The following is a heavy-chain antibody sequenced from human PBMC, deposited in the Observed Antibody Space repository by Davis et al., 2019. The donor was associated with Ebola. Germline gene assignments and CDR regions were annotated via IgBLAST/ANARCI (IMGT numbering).Heavy chain of an antibody. CDR3: ARDLLPPRELSNYYYYYGMDV. D-gene: IGHD3-16*02. J-gene: IGHJ6*02. CDR2: INAGNGNT. CDR1: GYTFTSYA. Sequence: ASVKASCKASGYTFTSYAMHWVRQAPGQRLEWMGWINAGNGNTKYSQKFQGRVTITRDTSASTAYMELSSLRSEDTAVYYCARDLLPPRELSNYYYYYGMDVWGQGTTVTVSS. V-gene: IGHV1-3*01.